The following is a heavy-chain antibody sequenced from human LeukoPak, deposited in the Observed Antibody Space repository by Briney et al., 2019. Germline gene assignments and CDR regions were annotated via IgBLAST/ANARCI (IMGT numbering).Heavy chain of an antibody. V-gene: IGHV1-2*02. CDR1: GYTFTGYY. CDR3: ARKQYYYDSSGYG. CDR2: INPNSGGT. Sequence: ASVKVSCKASGYTFTGYYMHWVRQAPGQGLEWMGWINPNSGGTNYAQKFQGSVTMTRDTSISTAYMELSRLRSDDTAVYYCARKQYYYDSSGYGWGQGTLVTVSS. D-gene: IGHD3-22*01. J-gene: IGHJ4*02.